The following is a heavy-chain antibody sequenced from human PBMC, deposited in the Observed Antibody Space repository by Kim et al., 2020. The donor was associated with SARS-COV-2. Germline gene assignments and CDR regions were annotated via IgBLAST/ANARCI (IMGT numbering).Heavy chain of an antibody. CDR3: ARDRPYGSGSYDSSGMDV. Sequence: GGSLRLSCAASGFTFSSYGMYWVRQAPGKGLEWVAVISYDGTNKYYADSVKGRFTISRDNSKNTLYLQMNSLRAEDTAVYYCARDRPYGSGSYDSSGMDVWGQGTTVTVSS. J-gene: IGHJ6*02. V-gene: IGHV3-33*05. D-gene: IGHD3-10*01. CDR1: GFTFSSYG. CDR2: ISYDGTNK.